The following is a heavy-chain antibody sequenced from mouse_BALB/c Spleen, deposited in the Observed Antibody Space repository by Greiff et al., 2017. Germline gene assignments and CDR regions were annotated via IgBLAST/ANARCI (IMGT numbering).Heavy chain of an antibody. CDR1: GFNIKDYY. J-gene: IGHJ4*01. CDR2: IDPENGNT. Sequence: VQLKQSGAELVRPGALVKLSCKASGFNIKDYYMHWVKQRPEQGLEWIGWIDPENGNTIYDPKFQGKASITADTSSNTAYLQLSSLTSEDTAVYYCANDHYAMDYWGQGTSVTVSS. V-gene: IGHV14-1*02. CDR3: ANDHYAMDY.